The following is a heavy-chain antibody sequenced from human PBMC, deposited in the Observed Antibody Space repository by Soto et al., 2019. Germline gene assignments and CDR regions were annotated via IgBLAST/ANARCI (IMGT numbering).Heavy chain of an antibody. J-gene: IGHJ4*02. CDR3: ARLISSGWYKGIFDY. V-gene: IGHV5-10-1*01. D-gene: IGHD6-19*01. Sequence: GESLKISCKGSGYRFTSYWISWVRQMPGKGLEWMGRIDPSDSYTNYSPSFQGHVTISADKSISTAYLQWSSLKASDTAMYYCARLISSGWYKGIFDYWGQGTLVTVSS. CDR1: GYRFTSYW. CDR2: IDPSDSYT.